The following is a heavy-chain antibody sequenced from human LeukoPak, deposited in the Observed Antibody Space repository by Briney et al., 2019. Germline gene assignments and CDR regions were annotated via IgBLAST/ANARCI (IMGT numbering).Heavy chain of an antibody. CDR3: ARMVGPNAENDY. J-gene: IGHJ4*02. CDR2: IYYSGST. V-gene: IGHV4-39*07. D-gene: IGHD1-26*01. Sequence: LRLSCAASGFTFSSYEMNWVRQPPGKGLEWIGSIYYSGSTYYNPSLKSRVAISVDTSKNQFSLKLSSVTAADTAVYYCARMVGPNAENDYWGQGTLVTVSS. CDR1: GFTFSSYE.